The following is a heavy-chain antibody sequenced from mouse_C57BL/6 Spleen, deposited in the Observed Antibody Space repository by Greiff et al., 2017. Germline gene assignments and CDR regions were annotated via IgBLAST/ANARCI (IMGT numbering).Heavy chain of an antibody. CDR2: IDPNSGGT. D-gene: IGHD3-3*01. V-gene: IGHV1-72*01. CDR3: ARSRDCGCSAMDY. Sequence: QVQLQQPGAELVKPGASVKLSCKASGYTFTSYWMHWVKQRPGRGLEWIGRIDPNSGGTKYNEKFKGKGTLTVDKPSSTAYRQLSSLTSEDSAVYSCARSRDCGCSAMDYWGQGTSVTVSS. CDR1: GYTFTSYW. J-gene: IGHJ4*01.